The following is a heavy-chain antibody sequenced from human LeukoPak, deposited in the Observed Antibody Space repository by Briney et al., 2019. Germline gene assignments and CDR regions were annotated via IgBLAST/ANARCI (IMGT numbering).Heavy chain of an antibody. Sequence: SETLSLTCTVSGGSISSYYWSWLRQPPGKGLDWIGFIYYSGGTNYNPSLKSRVTISVDTSKNQFSLKLTSVTAADTAVYYCARHPGALRYMDVWGKGTTVTVSS. V-gene: IGHV4-59*01. CDR2: IYYSGGT. CDR3: ARHPGALRYMDV. J-gene: IGHJ6*03. CDR1: GGSISSYY.